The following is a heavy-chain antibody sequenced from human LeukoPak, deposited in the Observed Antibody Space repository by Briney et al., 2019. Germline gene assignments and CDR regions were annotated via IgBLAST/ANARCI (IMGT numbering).Heavy chain of an antibody. CDR3: ARCTIGDGSGWCTWFAP. D-gene: IGHD6-19*01. V-gene: IGHV3-74*01. J-gene: IGHJ5*02. CDR2: ISPTGSTT. Sequence: GGSLRLSCTASGFSFSGHWMHWARQLPGKGLVWVSRISPTGSTTSYADSVKGRFTISRDDFKSTVFLQMDSLRPEDTAVYYCARCTIGDGSGWCTWFAPRGQGTLVTVSS. CDR1: GFSFSGHW.